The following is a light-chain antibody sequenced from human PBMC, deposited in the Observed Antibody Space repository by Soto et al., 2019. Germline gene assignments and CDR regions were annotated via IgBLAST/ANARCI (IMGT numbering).Light chain of an antibody. CDR3: QHYATSPYT. Sequence: IVLTQSPSTLSLSPGESATLSCRASQSLSRFLAWYQQKPGQAPRLLIYGASSRAAGVPDRFSGSGSGTDFTLTISRLEPEEFAVFYCQHYATSPYTFGQGTRLEIK. CDR2: GAS. J-gene: IGKJ2*01. V-gene: IGKV3-20*01. CDR1: QSLSRF.